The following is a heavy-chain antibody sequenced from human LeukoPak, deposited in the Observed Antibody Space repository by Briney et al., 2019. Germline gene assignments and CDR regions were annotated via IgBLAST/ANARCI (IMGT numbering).Heavy chain of an antibody. V-gene: IGHV1-8*01. CDR2: MNPNSGNT. D-gene: IGHD3-10*01. J-gene: IGHJ4*02. Sequence: ASVKVSCKASGYTFTSYDISWVRQATGQGLEWMGWMNPNSGNTGYAQKFQGRVTMTRNTSISTAYMELSSLRSEDTAVYYCARGPGGVRGVIPFDYWGQGTLVTVSS. CDR1: GYTFTSYD. CDR3: ARGPGGVRGVIPFDY.